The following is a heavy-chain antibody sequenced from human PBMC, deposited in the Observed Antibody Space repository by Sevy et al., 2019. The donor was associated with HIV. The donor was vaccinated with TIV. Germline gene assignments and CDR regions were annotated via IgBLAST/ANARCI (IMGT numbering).Heavy chain of an antibody. Sequence: SETLSLTCTVSGGSISSYYWSWIRQPPGKGLEWIGYIYYSGSTNYNPSLKSRVTISVDTSKNQFSLKLSSVTAVDTAVYYCARERGDSCAFDLWGQGTMVTVSS. CDR2: IYYSGST. CDR3: ARERGDSCAFDL. J-gene: IGHJ3*01. CDR1: GGSISSYY. D-gene: IGHD2-21*02. V-gene: IGHV4-59*01.